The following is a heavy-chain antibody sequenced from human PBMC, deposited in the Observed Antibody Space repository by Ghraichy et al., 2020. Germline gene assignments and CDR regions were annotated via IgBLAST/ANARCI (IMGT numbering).Heavy chain of an antibody. J-gene: IGHJ6*02. CDR2: IIPIFGTA. Sequence: SVKVSCKASGGTFSSYAISWVRQAPGQGLEWMGGIIPIFGTANYAQKFQGRVTITADESTSTAYMELSSLRSEDTAVYYCARDLSPGACSSTSCYTYYGMDVWGQGTTVTVSS. CDR1: GGTFSSYA. D-gene: IGHD2-2*02. V-gene: IGHV1-69*13. CDR3: ARDLSPGACSSTSCYTYYGMDV.